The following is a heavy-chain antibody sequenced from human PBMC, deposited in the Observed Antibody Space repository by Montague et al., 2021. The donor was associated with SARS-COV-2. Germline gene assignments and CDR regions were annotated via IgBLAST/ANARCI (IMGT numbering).Heavy chain of an antibody. Sequence: SETLSLTCTVSGGSISSSSYYWGWIRQPPGKGLEWIGSIYYSGSTYYNPSLKSRVTISVDTSKNQFSLKLSSVTAADTAVYYCARGVPLGYDFWSGYPEIGDFDYWGQGTTVTVSS. CDR2: IYYSGST. CDR1: GGSISSSSYY. D-gene: IGHD3-3*01. CDR3: ARGVPLGYDFWSGYPEIGDFDY. J-gene: IGHJ4*03. V-gene: IGHV4-39*01.